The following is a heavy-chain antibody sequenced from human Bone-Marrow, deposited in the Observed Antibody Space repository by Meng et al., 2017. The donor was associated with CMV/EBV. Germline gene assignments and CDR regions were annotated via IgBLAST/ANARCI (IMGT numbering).Heavy chain of an antibody. D-gene: IGHD2-15*01. V-gene: IGHV3-48*03. Sequence: GESLKISCAASGFTFSSYEMNWVRQAPGKGLEWVSYISSSGSTIYYADSVKGRFTISRDNAKNSLYLQMNSLRAEDTAVYYCASGFVADYHPNYYYYGMDVWGQGTTVTVSS. J-gene: IGHJ6*02. CDR2: ISSSGSTI. CDR1: GFTFSSYE. CDR3: ASGFVADYHPNYYYYGMDV.